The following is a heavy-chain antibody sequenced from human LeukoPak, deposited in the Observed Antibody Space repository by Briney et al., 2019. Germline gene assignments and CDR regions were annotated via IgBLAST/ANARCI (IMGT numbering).Heavy chain of an antibody. V-gene: IGHV4-61*02. CDR3: ARLSGWYNAFDI. CDR2: IYTSGST. CDR1: GGSISSGSYY. Sequence: SETLSLTCTVSGGSISSGSYYWSWIGQPAGKGLEWIGRIYTSGSTNYNPSLKSRVTITVDTSKNQFSLKLSSVTAADTAVYYCARLSGWYNAFDIWGQGTMVTVSS. J-gene: IGHJ3*02. D-gene: IGHD6-19*01.